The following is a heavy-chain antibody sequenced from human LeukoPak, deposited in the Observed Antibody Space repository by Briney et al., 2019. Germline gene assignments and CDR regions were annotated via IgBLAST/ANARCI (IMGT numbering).Heavy chain of an antibody. CDR3: AKGPGLGAGKRYLDL. Sequence: GGSLRLSCAPSGFMFNDYALHWVRQAPGKGLEWVSSISWNSGNMYYVDSVKGRSTVSRDNAKNSLSLQMNSLKPADTALYYCAKGPGLGAGKRYLDLWGRGTLVIVSS. CDR2: ISWNSGNM. CDR1: GFMFNDYA. D-gene: IGHD6-13*01. J-gene: IGHJ2*01. V-gene: IGHV3-9*01.